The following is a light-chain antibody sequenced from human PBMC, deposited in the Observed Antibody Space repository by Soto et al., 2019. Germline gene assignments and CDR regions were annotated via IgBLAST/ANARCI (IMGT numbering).Light chain of an antibody. CDR3: QQYNNWWT. CDR1: QSVGSD. V-gene: IGKV3-15*01. J-gene: IGKJ1*01. Sequence: VMTQSPSTLSVSPGERATLSCRASQSVGSDLAWYQQKPGQAPRLLIYGASSRATGIPARFSGSGSGTEFTLTISSLQSEDFAVYYCQQYNNWWTFGQGTKVDIK. CDR2: GAS.